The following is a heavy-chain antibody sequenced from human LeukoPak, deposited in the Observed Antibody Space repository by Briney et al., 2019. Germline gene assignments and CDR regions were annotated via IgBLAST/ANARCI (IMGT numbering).Heavy chain of an antibody. Sequence: SETLSLTCTVSGGSTSSNSWSWMRQPPGKGLEWIGTYYNSGGTNYDPSLKSRATISVDTSKNQFSLKLSSVTAADTAVYYCVGAKQWLSFDIWGQGTMVTVSS. D-gene: IGHD3-22*01. CDR3: VGAKQWLSFDI. CDR2: YYNSGGT. J-gene: IGHJ3*02. V-gene: IGHV4-59*08. CDR1: GGSTSSNS.